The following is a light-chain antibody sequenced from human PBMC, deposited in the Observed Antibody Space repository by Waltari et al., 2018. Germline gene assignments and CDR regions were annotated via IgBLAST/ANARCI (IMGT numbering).Light chain of an antibody. V-gene: IGKV1-12*01. Sequence: DIQMPQSPSSLSPSVRDRVAITCRASQGISSCLAWYQQKPGKAPELLIYAASSFQSGVPSRFSGSGSGTDFTLTISSLQPEDFATYYCQQAYSFPLTFGGGTKVEIK. CDR2: AAS. CDR1: QGISSC. CDR3: QQAYSFPLT. J-gene: IGKJ4*01.